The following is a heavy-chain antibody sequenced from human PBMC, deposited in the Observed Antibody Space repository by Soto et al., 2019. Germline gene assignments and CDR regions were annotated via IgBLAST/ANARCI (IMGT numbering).Heavy chain of an antibody. Sequence: VGSLRLSSAASGFTFSTDAMSWVRRAPGKGLEWVSAISGSGGSTYYADSVKGRFTIHRDNSKNTLYLQMTSLRAEDTAVYYCAKNRVVVAYNWFDPWGQGTQVTVSS. CDR3: AKNRVVVAYNWFDP. V-gene: IGHV3-23*01. CDR2: ISGSGGST. CDR1: GFTFSTDA. D-gene: IGHD2-15*01. J-gene: IGHJ5*02.